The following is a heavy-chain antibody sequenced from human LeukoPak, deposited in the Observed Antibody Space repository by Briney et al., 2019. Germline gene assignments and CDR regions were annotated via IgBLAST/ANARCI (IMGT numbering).Heavy chain of an antibody. V-gene: IGHV3-64*01. CDR2: ISSNGGST. CDR1: GFTFSSYA. D-gene: IGHD3-10*01. Sequence: PGGSLRLSCAASGFTFSSYAVHWVRQAPGKGLEYVSAISSNGGSTYYANSVKGRFTISRDNSKNTLYLQMGSLRAEDMAVYYCARFLRGERSLDPWGQGTLVTVSS. CDR3: ARFLRGERSLDP. J-gene: IGHJ5*02.